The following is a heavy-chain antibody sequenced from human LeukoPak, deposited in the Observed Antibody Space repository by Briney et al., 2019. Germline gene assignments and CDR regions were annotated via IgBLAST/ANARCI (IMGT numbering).Heavy chain of an antibody. J-gene: IGHJ4*02. CDR2: IYHSGST. CDR1: GYSISSGYY. Sequence: PSETLSLTCTVSGYSISSGYYWGWIRQPPGKGLEWIGSIYHSGSTHYNPSLKSRVTISVDTSKNQLSLKLSSVTAADTAVYYCARGKTYYYGSGSYYHFDYWGQGTLVAVSS. D-gene: IGHD3-10*01. CDR3: ARGKTYYYGSGSYYHFDY. V-gene: IGHV4-38-2*02.